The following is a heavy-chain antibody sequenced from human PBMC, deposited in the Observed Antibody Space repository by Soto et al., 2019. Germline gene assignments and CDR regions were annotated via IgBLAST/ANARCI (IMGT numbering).Heavy chain of an antibody. D-gene: IGHD2-15*01. CDR1: GGSISDYY. CDR2: IYFSGST. V-gene: IGHV4-59*01. Sequence: SETLSLTCPVSGGSISDYYWSWIRQPPGKGLEWIGYIYFSGSTNYNPSLKSRVTISVDTSKNQFSLKLSSVTAADTAVYYCARAKGGPGTYYYYGMDVWGQGSTVTVSS. J-gene: IGHJ6*02. CDR3: ARAKGGPGTYYYYGMDV.